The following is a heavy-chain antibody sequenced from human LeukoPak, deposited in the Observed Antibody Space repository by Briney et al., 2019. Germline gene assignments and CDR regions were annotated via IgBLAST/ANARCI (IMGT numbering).Heavy chain of an antibody. CDR3: ARGYDFWSGYAFDI. J-gene: IGHJ3*02. V-gene: IGHV3-53*01. D-gene: IGHD3-3*01. CDR1: GFTVSSNY. CDR2: IYSGGST. Sequence: GGSLRLSCAASGFTVSSNYMSWVRQAPGKGLEWVSVIYSGGSTYYADSVKGRFTISRDNSKNTLYLQMNSLRAEDTAVYYCARGYDFWSGYAFDIWGQGTMVTVSS.